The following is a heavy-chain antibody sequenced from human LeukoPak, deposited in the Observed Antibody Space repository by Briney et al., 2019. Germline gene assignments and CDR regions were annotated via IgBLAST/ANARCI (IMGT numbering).Heavy chain of an antibody. Sequence: GGSLSLSCAASGFTFNSYAMHWVRQAPGKGLEWVAVISYDGSNKYYADSVKGRFTISRDNSKNTLYLQMNSLRAEDTAVYYCARSIAVAGLFDYWGQGTLVTVSS. CDR3: ARSIAVAGLFDY. J-gene: IGHJ4*02. CDR2: ISYDGSNK. V-gene: IGHV3-30*04. D-gene: IGHD6-19*01. CDR1: GFTFNSYA.